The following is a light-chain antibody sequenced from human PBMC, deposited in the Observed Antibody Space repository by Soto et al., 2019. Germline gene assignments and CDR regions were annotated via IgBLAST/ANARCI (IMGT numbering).Light chain of an antibody. CDR1: QDISNY. V-gene: IGKV1-33*01. Sequence: DIQMTQSPSSLSASVGDRVTITCQASQDISNYLNWYQQKPGKAPKLLIYDASNLETGVPSRFSGSGSGTDFTFTISSLQPEDIATYYCQQYDKFDGGTKVEIK. CDR2: DAS. J-gene: IGKJ4*02. CDR3: QQYDK.